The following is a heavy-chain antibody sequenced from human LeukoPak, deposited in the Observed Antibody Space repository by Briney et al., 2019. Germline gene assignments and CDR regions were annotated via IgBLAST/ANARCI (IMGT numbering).Heavy chain of an antibody. CDR3: ARDLEYSYAPI. J-gene: IGHJ4*02. CDR2: ISSSSSYI. CDR1: GFTFSSYS. V-gene: IGHV3-21*01. D-gene: IGHD5-18*01. Sequence: GGSLRLSCAASGFTFSSYSMNWVRQAPGKGLEWVSSISSSSSYIYYADSVKGRFTISRNNAKNSLYLQMNSLRAEDTAVYYCARDLEYSYAPIWGQGTLVTVSS.